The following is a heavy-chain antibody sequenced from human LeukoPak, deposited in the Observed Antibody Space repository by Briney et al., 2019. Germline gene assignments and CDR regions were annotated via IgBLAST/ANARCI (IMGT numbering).Heavy chain of an antibody. CDR3: ARDTRGSMVRGVSKY. Sequence: GGSLRLSCAASGFTFSSYWMSWVRQAPGKGLECVANIKQDGSEKYYVDSVKGRFTISRDNAKNSLYLQMNSLRAEDTAVYYCARDTRGSMVRGVSKYWGQGTLVTVSS. V-gene: IGHV3-7*01. CDR2: IKQDGSEK. D-gene: IGHD3-10*01. J-gene: IGHJ4*02. CDR1: GFTFSSYW.